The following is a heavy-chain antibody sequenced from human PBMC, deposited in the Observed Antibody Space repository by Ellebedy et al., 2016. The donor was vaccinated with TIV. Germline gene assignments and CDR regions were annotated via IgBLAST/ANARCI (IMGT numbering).Heavy chain of an antibody. CDR2: INHSGST. J-gene: IGHJ4*02. CDR3: ASLDYYDSSGYYYFDY. Sequence: MPSETLSLTCAVYGGSFSGYYWSWIRQPPGKGLEWIGEINHSGSTNYNPSLKSRVTISVDTSKNQFSLKLSSVTAADTAVYYCASLDYYDSSGYYYFDYWGQGTLVTVSS. V-gene: IGHV4-34*01. D-gene: IGHD3-22*01. CDR1: GGSFSGYY.